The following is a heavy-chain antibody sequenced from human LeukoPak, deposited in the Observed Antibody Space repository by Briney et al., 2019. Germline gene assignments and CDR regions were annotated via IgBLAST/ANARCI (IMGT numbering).Heavy chain of an antibody. J-gene: IGHJ4*02. CDR1: GFTFSSYG. Sequence: PGGSLRLSCAASGFTFSSYGMTWVRQAPGKGLEWVASIKTDGSDKYYVDSVKGRFTISRDNAKNSLYLQMNSLRAEDTAVYYCARWNPGYSSDWHIDYWGQGTLVTVSP. V-gene: IGHV3-7*01. D-gene: IGHD6-19*01. CDR2: IKTDGSDK. CDR3: ARWNPGYSSDWHIDY.